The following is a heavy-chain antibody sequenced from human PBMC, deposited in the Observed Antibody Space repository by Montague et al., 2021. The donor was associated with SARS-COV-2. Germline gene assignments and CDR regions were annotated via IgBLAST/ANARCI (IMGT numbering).Heavy chain of an antibody. CDR1: GGSISSSSYY. J-gene: IGHJ4*02. CDR2: IYYSGST. Sequence: SETLSLTCTVSGGSISSSSYYWGWIRQPPGKGLEWIRSIYYSGSTXYNPSLKSRVTISVDTSKNQFSLKLSSVTAADTAVYYCAREGGWLSRGSYYFDYWGQGTLVTVSS. D-gene: IGHD3-22*01. V-gene: IGHV4-39*07. CDR3: AREGGWLSRGSYYFDY.